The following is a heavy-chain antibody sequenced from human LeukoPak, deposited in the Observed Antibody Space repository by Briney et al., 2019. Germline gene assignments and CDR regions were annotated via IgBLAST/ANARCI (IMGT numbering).Heavy chain of an antibody. CDR2: INPNSGGT. Sequence: EASVKVSCKASGYTFTGYYMHWVRQAPGQGLEWMGWINPNSGGTNYAQKFQGRVTMTRGTSISTAYMELSRLRSDDTAVYYCARPSGPAYSSSWSYYMDVWGKGTTVTVSS. V-gene: IGHV1-2*02. CDR1: GYTFTGYY. CDR3: ARPSGPAYSSSWSYYMDV. J-gene: IGHJ6*03. D-gene: IGHD6-13*01.